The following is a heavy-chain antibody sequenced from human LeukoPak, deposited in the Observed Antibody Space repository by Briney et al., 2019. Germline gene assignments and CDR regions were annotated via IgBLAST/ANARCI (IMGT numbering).Heavy chain of an antibody. CDR3: ARGEGYSYGPKSYYFDY. Sequence: GGSLRLSCAASGFTFSSYWMSWVRQAPGKGLEWVANIKQDGSEKYYVDSVKGRFTISRDNAKNSLYLQMNSLRAEDTAVYYCARGEGYSYGPKSYYFDYWGQGTLVTVSS. J-gene: IGHJ4*02. CDR1: GFTFSSYW. V-gene: IGHV3-7*01. D-gene: IGHD5-18*01. CDR2: IKQDGSEK.